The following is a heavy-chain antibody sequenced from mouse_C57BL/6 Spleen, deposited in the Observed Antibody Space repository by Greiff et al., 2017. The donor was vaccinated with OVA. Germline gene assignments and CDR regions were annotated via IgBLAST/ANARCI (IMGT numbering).Heavy chain of an antibody. J-gene: IGHJ1*03. D-gene: IGHD1-1*01. CDR1: GYTFTDYN. V-gene: IGHV1-22*01. CDR2: INPNNGGT. Sequence: SGPELVKPGASVKMSCKASGYTFTDYNMHWVKQSHGKSLEWIGYINPNNGGTSYNQKFKGKATLTVNKSSSTAYMELRSLTSEDSAVYYCAREAIYYYGSSHWYFDVWGTGTTVTVSS. CDR3: AREAIYYYGSSHWYFDV.